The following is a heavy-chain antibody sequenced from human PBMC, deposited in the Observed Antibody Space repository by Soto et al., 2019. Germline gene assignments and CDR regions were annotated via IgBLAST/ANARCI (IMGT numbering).Heavy chain of an antibody. V-gene: IGHV3-23*01. CDR1: VFTFSSYA. J-gene: IGHJ6*02. CDR2: ISGSGGST. D-gene: IGHD2-8*01. Sequence: GGSLRLSSAASVFTFSSYAMTWVRQAPGRGLEWVSVISGSGGSTYYADSVKGLFTISRDNSKNTLYLQMNSLRAEDTAVYYCAKCVLMVYAHYGMDVWGQGTTVTVSS. CDR3: AKCVLMVYAHYGMDV.